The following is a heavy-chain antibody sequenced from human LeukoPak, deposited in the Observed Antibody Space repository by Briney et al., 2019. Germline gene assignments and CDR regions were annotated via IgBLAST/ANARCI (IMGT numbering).Heavy chain of an antibody. Sequence: GGSLRFSSAASGFTFCYYYMSWIRQAPGKGLEWVSYISSSGSTIYYADSVKGRFTISRDNAKNSLYLQMNSLRAEDTAVYYCARDPTEMATAYFDYWGQGTLVTVSS. V-gene: IGHV3-11*04. J-gene: IGHJ4*02. CDR2: ISSSGSTI. D-gene: IGHD5-24*01. CDR3: ARDPTEMATAYFDY. CDR1: GFTFCYYY.